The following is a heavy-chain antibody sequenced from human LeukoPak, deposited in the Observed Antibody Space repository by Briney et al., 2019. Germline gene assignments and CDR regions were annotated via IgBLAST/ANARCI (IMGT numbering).Heavy chain of an antibody. V-gene: IGHV1-46*01. CDR3: ARVSRDGYNFDY. Sequence: ASVKVSCKASGYTFTSDYMHWGRQAPGPRLEWMGIINPSVGSTSYAQKFQGRVTMTRDMSTSTVYMQLSSLRSEDTAVYSCARVSRDGYNFDYWGQGTLVTVSS. D-gene: IGHD5-24*01. CDR2: INPSVGST. CDR1: GYTFTSDY. J-gene: IGHJ4*02.